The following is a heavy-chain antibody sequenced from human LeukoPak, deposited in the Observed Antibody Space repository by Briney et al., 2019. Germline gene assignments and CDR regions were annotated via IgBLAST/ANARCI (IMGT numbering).Heavy chain of an antibody. CDR1: GYTFTSYY. CDR3: ARTKNSGIAAAGNPYFDY. J-gene: IGHJ4*02. Sequence: GASVKVSCKASGYTFTSYYMHWMRQTPGQGLEWMGIIDPSGGSTSYAQKFQGRVTMTRDTSTSTVYMELSSLRSEDTAVYYCARTKNSGIAAAGNPYFDYWGQGTLVTVSS. CDR2: IDPSGGST. V-gene: IGHV1-46*01. D-gene: IGHD6-13*01.